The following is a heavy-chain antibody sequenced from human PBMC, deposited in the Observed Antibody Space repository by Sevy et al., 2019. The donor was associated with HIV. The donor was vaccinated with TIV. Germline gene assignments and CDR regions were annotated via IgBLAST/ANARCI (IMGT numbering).Heavy chain of an antibody. CDR1: GFTFSSYA. J-gene: IGHJ6*02. CDR3: AGDMGSSWSPFGGMDV. CDR2: ISYDGSNK. Sequence: GGSLRLSCAASGFTFSSYAMHWVRQAPGKGLEWVAVISYDGSNKYYADSVKGRFTISRDNSKNTLYLQMNSLRAGDTAVYYCAGDMGSSWSPFGGMDVWGQGTTVTVSS. D-gene: IGHD6-6*01. V-gene: IGHV3-30*04.